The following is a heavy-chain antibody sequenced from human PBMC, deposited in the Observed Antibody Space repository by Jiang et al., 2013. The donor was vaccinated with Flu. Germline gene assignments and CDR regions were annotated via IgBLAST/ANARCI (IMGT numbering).Heavy chain of an antibody. CDR3: ARDKVNCFDS. CDR1: IHLQGLIV. V-gene: IGHV3-30*04. CDR2: ISSDGSNR. Sequence: QLVESWGRRGPAWEVPETLLYSLWIHLQGLIVCIGVRQAPGKGPEWVAVISSDGSNRYYADSVNGRITISRDNSKNTVYLHMNSLRVGDTAIYYCARDKVNCFDSWGPGTLVTVSS. J-gene: IGHJ4*02.